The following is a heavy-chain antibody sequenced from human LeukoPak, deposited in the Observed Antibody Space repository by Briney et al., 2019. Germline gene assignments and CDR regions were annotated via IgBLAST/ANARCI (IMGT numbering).Heavy chain of an antibody. CDR1: GFTFSSYG. CDR3: ATSLWGSYRYSYSVRYYFDY. J-gene: IGHJ4*02. D-gene: IGHD3-16*02. Sequence: PGRSLRLSCAASGFTFSSYGMHWVRQAPGKGLEWVAVISYDGSNKYYADSVKGRFTISRDNSKNTLYLQMNSLRAEDTAVYYCATSLWGSYRYSYSVRYYFDYWGQGTLVTVSS. CDR2: ISYDGSNK. V-gene: IGHV3-30*03.